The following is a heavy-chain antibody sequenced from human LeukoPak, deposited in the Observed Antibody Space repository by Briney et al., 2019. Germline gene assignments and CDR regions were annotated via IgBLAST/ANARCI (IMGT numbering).Heavy chain of an antibody. CDR3: AIINHPDGRVY. CDR1: GYPFTTSW. D-gene: IGHD5-24*01. CDR2: IYAGNSDA. J-gene: IGHJ4*02. V-gene: IGHV5-51*01. Sequence: GESLRISCQGFGYPFTTSWIGWVRQLPGKGLEWTAIIYAGNSDAKYSPSFQGQVSISTDRSISTAYLHWSSLKASDTAISYCAIINHPDGRVYWGQGTLVTVSS.